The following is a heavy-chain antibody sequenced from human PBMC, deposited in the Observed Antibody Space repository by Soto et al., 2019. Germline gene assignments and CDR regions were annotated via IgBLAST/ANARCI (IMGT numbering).Heavy chain of an antibody. D-gene: IGHD2-8*02. CDR2: IYHSGTI. J-gene: IGHJ4*02. V-gene: IGHV4-4*02. Sequence: QWRRQDPAQGRGSLRGPLSPTCAFSGDFFIRGNGGIWVRQPPGKGLEWIGEIYHSGTINYNPSLKSRISISLDKSKNQFSLKLNSVTAADTAVYFCASSKRPTVLVDYWGQGALVTVSS. CDR1: GDFFIRGNG. CDR3: ASSKRPTVLVDY.